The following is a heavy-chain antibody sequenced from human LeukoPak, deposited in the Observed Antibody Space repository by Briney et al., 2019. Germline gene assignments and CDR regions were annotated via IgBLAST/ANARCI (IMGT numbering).Heavy chain of an antibody. CDR1: AYTFTGYY. Sequence: ASVKVSCKASAYTFTGYYMHWVRQAPGQGLEWMGWINPDSGGTNYAQKFQGRVTMTRDTSISTAYMEVSRLRSDDTAVYYCAREGSGWYGNFDYWGQGTTVTVSS. V-gene: IGHV1-2*02. D-gene: IGHD6-19*01. CDR2: INPDSGGT. J-gene: IGHJ4*03. CDR3: AREGSGWYGNFDY.